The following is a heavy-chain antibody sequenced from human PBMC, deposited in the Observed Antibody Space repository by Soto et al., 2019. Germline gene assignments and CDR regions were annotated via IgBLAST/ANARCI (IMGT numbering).Heavy chain of an antibody. CDR1: GFTLSSYE. J-gene: IGHJ4*02. CDR2: ISSSGSTI. V-gene: IGHV3-48*03. Sequence: PGGSLRLSCAASGFTLSSYEMNWVRQAPGKGLEWVSYISSSGSTIYYADSVKGRFTISRDNSKSSLYLQMNSLRAEDTAVYYCARDLGYYDSSGYFDYWGQGTLVTVSS. CDR3: ARDLGYYDSSGYFDY. D-gene: IGHD3-22*01.